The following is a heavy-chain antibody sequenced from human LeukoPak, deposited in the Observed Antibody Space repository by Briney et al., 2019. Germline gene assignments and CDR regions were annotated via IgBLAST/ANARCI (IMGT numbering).Heavy chain of an antibody. D-gene: IGHD2-21*02. Sequence: ASVKVSCKASGYTFTSYGISWVRQAPGQGLEWMGWISAYNGNTNYAQKLQGRVTMTTDTSTSTAYMELRSLRSDDTAVYYCARQVLVTAAYYMDVWGKGTTVTISS. V-gene: IGHV1-18*01. CDR1: GYTFTSYG. J-gene: IGHJ6*03. CDR2: ISAYNGNT. CDR3: ARQVLVTAAYYMDV.